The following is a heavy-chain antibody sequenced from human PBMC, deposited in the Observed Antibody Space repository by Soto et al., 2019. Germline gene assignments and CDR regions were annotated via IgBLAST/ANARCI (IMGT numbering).Heavy chain of an antibody. V-gene: IGHV1-3*01. CDR1: GFTFTNSA. Sequence: ASVKVSCKASGFTFTNSAMQWVRQAPGQRLEWMGWINAGNGNTKYSQKFQGRVTITRDTSASTAYMELSSLRSEDTAVYYCARSIVVVTALDYWGQGTLVTVSS. CDR3: ARSIVVVTALDY. CDR2: INAGNGNT. J-gene: IGHJ4*02. D-gene: IGHD2-21*02.